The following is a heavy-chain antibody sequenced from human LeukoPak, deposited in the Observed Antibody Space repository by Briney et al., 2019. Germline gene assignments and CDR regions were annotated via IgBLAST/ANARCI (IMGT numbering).Heavy chain of an antibody. J-gene: IGHJ4*02. Sequence: KISCKGSGYSFSTYWIGWVRQMPGKGLEWMGGIIPIFGTANYAQKFQGRVTITADESTSTAYMELSSLRSEDTAVYYCARGGGRDGYNPFDYWGQGTLVTVSS. CDR1: GYSFSTYW. D-gene: IGHD5-24*01. CDR2: IIPIFGTA. CDR3: ARGGGRDGYNPFDY. V-gene: IGHV1-69*01.